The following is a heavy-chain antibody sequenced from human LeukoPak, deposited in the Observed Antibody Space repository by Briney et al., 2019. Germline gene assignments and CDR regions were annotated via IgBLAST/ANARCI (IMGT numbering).Heavy chain of an antibody. CDR1: GYTFTGYY. V-gene: IGHV1-2*02. J-gene: IGHJ4*02. CDR2: INPNSGGT. CDR3: ARGAYYYDSSDYYYEGNPFDY. D-gene: IGHD3-22*01. Sequence: ASVTVSCKASGYTFTGYYMHWVRQAPGQGLEWMGWINPNSGGTNYAQKFQGRVTMTRDTSISTAYMELSRLRSDDTAVYYCARGAYYYDSSDYYYEGNPFDYWGQGTLVTVSS.